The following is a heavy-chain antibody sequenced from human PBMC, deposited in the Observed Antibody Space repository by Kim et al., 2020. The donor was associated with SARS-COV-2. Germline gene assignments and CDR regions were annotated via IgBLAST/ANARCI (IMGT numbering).Heavy chain of an antibody. V-gene: IGHV3-23*01. J-gene: IGHJ5*02. CDR1: GFTFSSYA. CDR3: AKGLSYDSSGYYTT. CDR2: ISGSGGST. Sequence: GGSLRLSCASSGFTFSSYAMSWVRQAPGKGLEWVSAISGSGGSTYYADSVKGRFTISRDNSKNTLYLQMNSLRAEDTAVYYCAKGLSYDSSGYYTTWGQGTLVTVSS. D-gene: IGHD3-22*01.